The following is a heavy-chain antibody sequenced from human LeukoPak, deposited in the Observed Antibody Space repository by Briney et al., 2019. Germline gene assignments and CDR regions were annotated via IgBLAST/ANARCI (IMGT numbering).Heavy chain of an antibody. J-gene: IGHJ4*02. CDR2: ISSSGSTI. CDR3: ARVNTIFGVVIPDY. D-gene: IGHD3-3*01. Sequence: GGSLRLSCGASGFTFSSYEMNWVRQAPGKGLEWVSYISSSGSTIYYADSVKGRFTISRDNAKNSLYLQMNSLRAEDTAVYYCARVNTIFGVVIPDYWGQGTLVTVSS. V-gene: IGHV3-48*03. CDR1: GFTFSSYE.